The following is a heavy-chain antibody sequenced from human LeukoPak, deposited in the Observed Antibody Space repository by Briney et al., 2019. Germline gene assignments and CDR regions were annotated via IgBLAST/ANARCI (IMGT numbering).Heavy chain of an antibody. Sequence: ASVRVSCKASGYTFTGYYMHWVRQAPGQGLEWMGWINPNSGGTNYAQKFQGRVTMTRDTSISTAYMELSRLRSDDTAVYYCARDWSDIVVVVAATRWFDPWGQGTLVTVSS. CDR1: GYTFTGYY. CDR2: INPNSGGT. CDR3: ARDWSDIVVVVAATRWFDP. V-gene: IGHV1-2*02. D-gene: IGHD2-15*01. J-gene: IGHJ5*02.